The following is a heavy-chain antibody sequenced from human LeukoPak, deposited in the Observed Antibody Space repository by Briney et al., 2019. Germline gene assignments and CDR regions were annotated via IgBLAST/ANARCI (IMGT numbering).Heavy chain of an antibody. CDR3: ARSGDTGYSSTWGAFDI. V-gene: IGHV3-21*01. D-gene: IGHD6-13*01. Sequence: GSLRLSCAASGFTFSSYSMNWVRQAPGKGLEWVSSISSRSSYIYYADSVKGRFTISRDNAKNSLYLQMNSLRAEDTAVYYCARSGDTGYSSTWGAFDIWGQGTMVTVSS. J-gene: IGHJ3*02. CDR2: ISSRSSYI. CDR1: GFTFSSYS.